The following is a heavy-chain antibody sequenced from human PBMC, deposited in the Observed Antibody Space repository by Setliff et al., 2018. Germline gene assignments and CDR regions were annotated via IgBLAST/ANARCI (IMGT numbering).Heavy chain of an antibody. CDR3: ARLETMAGPSTCFAY. CDR2: IFPTDSDT. D-gene: IGHD6-19*01. CDR1: GYRFTSYW. Sequence: GESLKISCKGSGYRFTSYWICWVRQMPGKGLEWMGIIFPTDSDTRYSPSFRGQVTISADKYITTAYLQWSDLKASDSAIYYCARLETMAGPSTCFAYWGQGILVTVSS. J-gene: IGHJ4*02. V-gene: IGHV5-51*01.